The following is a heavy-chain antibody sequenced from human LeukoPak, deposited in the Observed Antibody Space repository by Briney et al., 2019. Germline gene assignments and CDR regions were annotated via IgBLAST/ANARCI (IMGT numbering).Heavy chain of an antibody. CDR1: GFTFSNAW. J-gene: IGHJ5*02. CDR3: TTDHRPPIFGILRQPS. CDR2: IKSKADGGTT. V-gene: IGHV3-15*07. D-gene: IGHD3-3*01. Sequence: GGSLRLSCAASGFTFSNAWMNWVRQAPGKGLEWVGRIKSKADGGTTDYAAPVNGRFTISRDDSKNTLFLQMNSLKTEDTALYYCTTDHRPPIFGILRQPSWGQGTLVTVSS.